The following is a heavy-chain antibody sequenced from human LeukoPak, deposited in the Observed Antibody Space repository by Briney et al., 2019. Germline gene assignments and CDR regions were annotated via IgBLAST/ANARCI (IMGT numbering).Heavy chain of an antibody. Sequence: GGSLRLSCAVSGFTFSNYAMSWVRQAPGKGLEWISGIGATGDNTYYADSVKGRFIISRVNSKNTLFLQMNSLRAEDTAVYYCAKHTKKFFGTYYYDSSGYFGLLDHWGQGILVIVSS. CDR2: IGATGDNT. D-gene: IGHD3-22*01. J-gene: IGHJ4*02. CDR3: AKHTKKFFGTYYYDSSGYFGLLDH. CDR1: GFTFSNYA. V-gene: IGHV3-23*01.